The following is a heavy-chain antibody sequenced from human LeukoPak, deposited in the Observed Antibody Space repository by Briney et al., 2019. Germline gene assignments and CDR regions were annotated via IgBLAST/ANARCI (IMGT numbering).Heavy chain of an antibody. Sequence: GGSLRLSCAASGFTFSSYAMSWVRQAPGKGLEWVSAISGSGGSTYYADSVKGRFTISRDNSKNTLYLQMNSLRAEDTAVYYCARIPRRWELQVAWFDPWGQGTLVTVSS. CDR3: ARIPRRWELQVAWFDP. CDR1: GFTFSSYA. CDR2: ISGSGGST. V-gene: IGHV3-23*01. J-gene: IGHJ5*02. D-gene: IGHD1-26*01.